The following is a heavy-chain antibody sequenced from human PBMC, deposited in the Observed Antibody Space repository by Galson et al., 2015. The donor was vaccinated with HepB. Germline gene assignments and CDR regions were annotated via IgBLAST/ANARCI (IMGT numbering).Heavy chain of an antibody. D-gene: IGHD6-13*01. V-gene: IGHV3-23*01. CDR2: ISDSGDRT. CDR3: ATGQQLGL. Sequence: SLRLSCAASGFTFSSYAMSWVRQAPGKGLEWVSTISDSGDRTWYAGSVKGRFTISRDNSKNTLVLQMSSLRAEDTALYYCATGQQLGLWGQGTLVTVSS. CDR1: GFTFSSYA. J-gene: IGHJ4*02.